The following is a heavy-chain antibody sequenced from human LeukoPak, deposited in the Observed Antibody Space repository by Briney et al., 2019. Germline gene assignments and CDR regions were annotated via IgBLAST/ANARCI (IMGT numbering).Heavy chain of an antibody. V-gene: IGHV3-48*02. CDR1: GFNFGTYS. J-gene: IGHJ4*02. Sequence: GASLRLSCAASGFNFGTYSMNWVRQAPGKGLEWVSHISSSSTSKYYADSVEGRFTISRDNAKNSLFLQMNSLRDEDTAVYYCARDKDYVNYPFDYWGQGTLVTVSS. D-gene: IGHD4-11*01. CDR2: ISSSSTSK. CDR3: ARDKDYVNYPFDY.